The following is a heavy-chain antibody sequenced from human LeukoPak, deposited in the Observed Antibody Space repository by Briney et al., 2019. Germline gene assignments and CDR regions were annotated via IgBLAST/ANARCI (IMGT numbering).Heavy chain of an antibody. V-gene: IGHV3-48*03. Sequence: GGSLRLSCAASGFTFSSYEMNWVRQAPGKGLEWVSYISSSGSTIYYADSVKGRFTITRDNAKNSLCLQMNSLRAEDTAVYYCARTKWLEAIDYWGQGTLVTVSS. D-gene: IGHD6-19*01. CDR1: GFTFSSYE. J-gene: IGHJ4*02. CDR3: ARTKWLEAIDY. CDR2: ISSSGSTI.